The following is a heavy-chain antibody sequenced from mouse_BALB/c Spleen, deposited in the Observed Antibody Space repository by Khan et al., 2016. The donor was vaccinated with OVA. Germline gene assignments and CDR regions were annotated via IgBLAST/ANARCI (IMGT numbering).Heavy chain of an antibody. CDR3: TRGDPGSFDY. V-gene: IGHV1S126*01. Sequence: QVQLQQSGPELDKPGASVKISCKASGYSFTDYNMNWVKQRPGQGLEWIGNIYPSDSYTNYNHHFKDKATLTVDKSSSAAYMQLSSPTSEDSAVYYCTRGDPGSFDYWGQGTTLTVSS. CDR2: IYPSDSYT. CDR1: GYSFTDYN. J-gene: IGHJ2*01. D-gene: IGHD2-13*01.